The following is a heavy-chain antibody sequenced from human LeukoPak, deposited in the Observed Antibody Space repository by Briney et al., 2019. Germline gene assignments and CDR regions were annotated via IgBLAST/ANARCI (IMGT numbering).Heavy chain of an antibody. Sequence: GGSLRLSCAASGFTFSSYAMHWVRQAPGKGLEWVAVISYDGSNKYYADSVKGRFTIPRDNSKNTLYLQMNSLRAEDTAVYYCARAPETHLEWPSFDYWGQGTLVTVSS. V-gene: IGHV3-30*01. CDR1: GFTFSSYA. J-gene: IGHJ4*02. CDR2: ISYDGSNK. D-gene: IGHD3-3*01. CDR3: ARAPETHLEWPSFDY.